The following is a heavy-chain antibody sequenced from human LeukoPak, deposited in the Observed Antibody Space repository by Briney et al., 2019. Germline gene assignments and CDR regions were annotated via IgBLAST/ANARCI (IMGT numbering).Heavy chain of an antibody. Sequence: GGSLRLSCAASEFSIRLNYMTWVRQAPGKGLEWVSAISGSDGRKYYADPVKGRFTISRDNSKNTLYLQMNSLRAEDTAVYYCAKVSYYDFWSGYRPFDYWGQGTLVTVSS. J-gene: IGHJ4*02. V-gene: IGHV3-23*01. CDR2: ISGSDGRK. CDR3: AKVSYYDFWSGYRPFDY. D-gene: IGHD3-3*01. CDR1: EFSIRLNY.